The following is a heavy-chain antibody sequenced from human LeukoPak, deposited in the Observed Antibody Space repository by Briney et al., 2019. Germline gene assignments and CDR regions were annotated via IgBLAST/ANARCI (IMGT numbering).Heavy chain of an antibody. D-gene: IGHD3-10*01. V-gene: IGHV3-23*01. CDR2: ISGSGGST. CDR1: GFIVSNNY. CDR3: AKWRFGELLSGIFDY. Sequence: GGSLRLSCAASGFIVSNNYMSWVRQAPGKGLEWVSAISGSGGSTYYADSVKGRFTISRDNSKNTLYLQMNSLRAEDTAVYYCAKWRFGELLSGIFDYWGQGTLVTVSS. J-gene: IGHJ4*02.